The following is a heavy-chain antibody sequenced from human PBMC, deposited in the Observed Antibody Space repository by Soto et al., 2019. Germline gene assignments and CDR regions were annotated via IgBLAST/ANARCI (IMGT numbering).Heavy chain of an antibody. J-gene: IGHJ5*02. Sequence: EVQLVESGGASVQPGGSLRLSCAASGFTFSGYWMHWVRQAPGQGLVWVSRVKNDGTITSYADSVRGRFTISRDNAKNTLYLQMNRLRAEDTAVYYCGRSDWFDPWGQGTLVTVSS. CDR1: GFTFSGYW. CDR3: GRSDWFDP. CDR2: VKNDGTIT. V-gene: IGHV3-74*01.